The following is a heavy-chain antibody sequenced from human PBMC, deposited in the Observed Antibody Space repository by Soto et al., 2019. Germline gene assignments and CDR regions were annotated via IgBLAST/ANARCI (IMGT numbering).Heavy chain of an antibody. D-gene: IGHD3-10*01. J-gene: IGHJ4*02. V-gene: IGHV1-18*01. Sequence: ASVKVSCKASGYMFVTYGINWVRQAPGQGLEWMVCISAYNGNTKYAQNLQGRVTMTTDASTSTAYMEMRSLRSDDTAVYYCARDLDGSGSYYTDYWGPGTLVTVSS. CDR3: ARDLDGSGSYYTDY. CDR2: ISAYNGNT. CDR1: GYMFVTYG.